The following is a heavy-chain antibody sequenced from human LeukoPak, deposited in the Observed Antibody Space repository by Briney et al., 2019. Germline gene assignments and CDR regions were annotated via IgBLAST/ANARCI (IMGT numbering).Heavy chain of an antibody. CDR1: GFTFDDYA. V-gene: IGHV3-30-3*01. Sequence: PGGSLRLSCAASGFTFDDYAMHWVRQAPGKGLEWVAVISYDGSNKYYADSVKGRFTISRDNSKNTLYLQMNSLRAEDTAVYYCARGRPFYDSSGYILDYWGQGTLVTVSS. J-gene: IGHJ4*02. CDR2: ISYDGSNK. CDR3: ARGRPFYDSSGYILDY. D-gene: IGHD3-22*01.